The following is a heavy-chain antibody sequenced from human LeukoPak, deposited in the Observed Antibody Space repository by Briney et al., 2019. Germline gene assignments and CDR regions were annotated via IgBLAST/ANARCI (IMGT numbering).Heavy chain of an antibody. D-gene: IGHD5-18*01. CDR1: GYSISSANW. Sequence: SDTLTLTCAVSGYSISSANWWGWIRQPPGKGLEWIGEINHSGSTNYSPSLKSRVTISVDTSKNQFSLKLSSVTAADTAVYYCARGGRYSYGYVDYWGQGTLVTVSS. CDR2: INHSGST. CDR3: ARGGRYSYGYVDY. V-gene: IGHV4-28*03. J-gene: IGHJ4*02.